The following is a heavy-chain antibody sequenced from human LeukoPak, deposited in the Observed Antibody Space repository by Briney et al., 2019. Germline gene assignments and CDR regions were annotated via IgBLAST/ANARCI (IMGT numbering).Heavy chain of an antibody. D-gene: IGHD3-10*01. CDR1: GFTFSNYG. CDR3: AKAPYRSGSYYIDY. Sequence: GGSLRLSCVASGFTFSNYGMTWVRQAPGKGLEWVSAISGSGGFTYFTDSVEGRFTMSRDDSKNTLFLQMNSLRAEDTAVYYCAKAPYRSGSYYIDYWGQGTMVTVSS. CDR2: ISGSGGFT. J-gene: IGHJ4*02. V-gene: IGHV3-23*01.